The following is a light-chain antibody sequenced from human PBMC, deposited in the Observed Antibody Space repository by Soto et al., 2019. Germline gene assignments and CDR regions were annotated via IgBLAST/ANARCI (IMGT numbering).Light chain of an antibody. CDR2: DDN. J-gene: IGLJ1*01. CDR1: SSNIGGNS. CDR3: GSWDSSLSAYV. Sequence: QSVLTQPPSVSAAPGQKVTISCPGSSSNIGGNSVSWYQQLPGTAPKLLIYDDNKRPSGIPDRFSGYKSGTSATLGITGFQTGDEADYYCGSWDSSLSAYVFGTGTKVTVL. V-gene: IGLV1-51*01.